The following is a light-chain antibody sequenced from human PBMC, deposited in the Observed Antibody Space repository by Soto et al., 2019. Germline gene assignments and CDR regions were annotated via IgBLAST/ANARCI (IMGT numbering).Light chain of an antibody. CDR2: GAS. Sequence: EIVMTQSPAILSVSPGEGVTLSCRASQSVASTVAWFQQKVGQAPRLLIYGASARATGVPARFSGSGSGTEFTLTISSLQSEDFAVYYCQQYDDWPWTFGQGTKVDIK. CDR3: QQYDDWPWT. V-gene: IGKV3-15*01. J-gene: IGKJ1*01. CDR1: QSVAST.